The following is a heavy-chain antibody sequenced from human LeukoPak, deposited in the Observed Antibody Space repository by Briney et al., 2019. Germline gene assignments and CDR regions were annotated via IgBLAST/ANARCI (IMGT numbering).Heavy chain of an antibody. CDR1: GFTFSDHY. Sequence: PGGSLRLSCAASGFTFSDHYMDWVRQAPGKGLEWVARIRNKANSYTTEYAASVKGRFTISRDDSKNSLYLQMNSLKTEDTAVYYCARGVGAMGRGPYYFDYWGQGTLVTVSS. D-gene: IGHD1-26*01. CDR2: IRNKANSYTT. CDR3: ARGVGAMGRGPYYFDY. V-gene: IGHV3-72*01. J-gene: IGHJ4*02.